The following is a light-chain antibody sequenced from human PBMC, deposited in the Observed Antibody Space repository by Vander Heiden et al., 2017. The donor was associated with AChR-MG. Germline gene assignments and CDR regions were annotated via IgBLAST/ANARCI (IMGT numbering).Light chain of an antibody. Sequence: IVLTQSPGTLSLSPGERATLSCRASQSVSSNYLAWYQQKPGRAPRLLVYGASSRVTRIQDRFSGSGPGTAFTLTIIILEPADFTVSYCHQVGSSSWTFGQGTKAEIK. CDR2: GAS. CDR3: HQVGSSSWT. V-gene: IGKV3-20*01. CDR1: QSVSSNY. J-gene: IGKJ1*01.